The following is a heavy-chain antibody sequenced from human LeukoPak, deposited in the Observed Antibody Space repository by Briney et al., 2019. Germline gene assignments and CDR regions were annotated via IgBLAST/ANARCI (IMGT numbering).Heavy chain of an antibody. CDR1: GFTFDDYA. CDR3: AKDIGRPKWFGELLYAFDI. J-gene: IGHJ3*02. Sequence: PGRSLRLSCAASGFTFDDYAMHWVRQAPGKGLEWVSGISWNSGSIGYADSVKGRFTISRDNAKNSLYLQMNSLRAEDTALYYCAKDIGRPKWFGELLYAFDIWGQGTMVTVSS. D-gene: IGHD3-10*01. V-gene: IGHV3-9*01. CDR2: ISWNSGSI.